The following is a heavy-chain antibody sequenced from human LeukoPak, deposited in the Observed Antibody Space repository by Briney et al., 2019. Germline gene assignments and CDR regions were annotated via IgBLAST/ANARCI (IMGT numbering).Heavy chain of an antibody. J-gene: IGHJ6*03. V-gene: IGHV3-7*01. D-gene: IGHD3-3*01. CDR2: IKQDGSEK. CDR1: GFASSNYW. Sequence: GGSLRLSRAASGFASSNYWMTWVRQAPGKGLEWVADIKQDGSEKLYVNSVRGRFTISRDNAKMSLFLQMNSLRAEDTAVYYCARDNGVVHGVYYMDVWGKGTTVTVS. CDR3: ARDNGVVHGVYYMDV.